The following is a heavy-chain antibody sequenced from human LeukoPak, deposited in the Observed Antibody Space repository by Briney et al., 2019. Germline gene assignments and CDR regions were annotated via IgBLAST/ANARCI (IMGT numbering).Heavy chain of an antibody. V-gene: IGHV3-74*01. CDR2: INSDGSST. CDR3: ARDPQWELPAMDV. D-gene: IGHD1-26*01. J-gene: IGHJ6*02. CDR1: GFTFSSYW. Sequence: GGSLRLSCAASGFTFSSYWMHWVRQAPGKGLVWVSRINSDGSSTSYADSVKGRFTISRDNAKNTLYLQVNSLRAEDTAVYYCARDPQWELPAMDVWGQGTTVTVSS.